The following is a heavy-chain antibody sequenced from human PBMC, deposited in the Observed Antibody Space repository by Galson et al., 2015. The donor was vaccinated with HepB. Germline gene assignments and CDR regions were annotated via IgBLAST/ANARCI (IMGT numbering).Heavy chain of an antibody. Sequence: SETLSLTCTVSGDSLRNFYWSWIRQAPGKDLGWIGSLRDSGNADYNPALKSRVTISIDASKKQLSLTLNSVTATDTAVYYCARQPHSGGGGYFDYWGQGTLVTVSS. D-gene: IGHD2-15*01. CDR2: LRDSGNA. V-gene: IGHV4-59*08. CDR1: GDSLRNFY. J-gene: IGHJ4*02. CDR3: ARQPHSGGGGYFDY.